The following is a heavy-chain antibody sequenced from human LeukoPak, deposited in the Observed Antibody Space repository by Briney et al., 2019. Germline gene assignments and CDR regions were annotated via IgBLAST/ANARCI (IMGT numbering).Heavy chain of an antibody. D-gene: IGHD3-10*01. CDR2: ICYSGST. V-gene: IGHV4-59*01. J-gene: IGHJ4*02. CDR1: GGSISSYY. Sequence: SETLSLTCTVSGGSISSYYWSWIRQPPGKGLEWIGYICYSGSTNYNPSLKSRVTISVDTSKSQFSLKLSSVTAADTAVYYCARSELLRFGGVNSGFDYWGQGTLVTVSS. CDR3: ARSELLRFGGVNSGFDY.